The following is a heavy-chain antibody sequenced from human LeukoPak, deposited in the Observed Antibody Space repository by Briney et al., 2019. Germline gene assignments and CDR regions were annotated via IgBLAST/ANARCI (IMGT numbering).Heavy chain of an antibody. J-gene: IGHJ4*02. CDR1: GYTLTELS. CDR2: FDPEDGET. D-gene: IGHD2-2*02. Sequence: ASVKVSCKVSGYTLTELSMHWVRQAPGKGLEWMGGFDPEDGETIYAQKFQGRVTMTEDTSTDTAYMELSSLRSEDTAVYYCATGREYCSGTSCYTPFDYWGQGTLVTVSS. V-gene: IGHV1-24*01. CDR3: ATGREYCSGTSCYTPFDY.